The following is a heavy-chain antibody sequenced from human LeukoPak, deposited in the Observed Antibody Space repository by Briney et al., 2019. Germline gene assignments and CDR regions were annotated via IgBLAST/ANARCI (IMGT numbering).Heavy chain of an antibody. V-gene: IGHV1-18*01. D-gene: IGHD3-22*01. Sequence: AASVKVSCKASGYTFTSYGISWVRQAPGQGLEWMGWISAYNGNTNYAQKLQGRVTMTTDTSTSTAYMELRSLRSDDTAVYYCAREPYYYDSSGYYDYWSQGTLVTVSS. CDR2: ISAYNGNT. J-gene: IGHJ4*02. CDR3: AREPYYYDSSGYYDY. CDR1: GYTFTSYG.